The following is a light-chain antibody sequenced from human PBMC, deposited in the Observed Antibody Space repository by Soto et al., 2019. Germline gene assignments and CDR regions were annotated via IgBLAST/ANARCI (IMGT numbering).Light chain of an antibody. J-gene: IGLJ1*01. Sequence: QSVLTQPASVSGSPGQSITISCTGTTSDVGVYNYVSWYQQHPGKAPKLIIYDVSNRPSGVSNRFSGSKSGNTASLTISGLQAEDEADYYCSSYTSSSILYVFGTGTKLTVL. CDR3: SSYTSSSILYV. V-gene: IGLV2-14*01. CDR2: DVS. CDR1: TSDVGVYNY.